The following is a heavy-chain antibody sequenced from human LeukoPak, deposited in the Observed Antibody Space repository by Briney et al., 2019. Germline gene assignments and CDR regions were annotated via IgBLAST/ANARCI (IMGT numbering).Heavy chain of an antibody. D-gene: IGHD3-22*01. CDR2: IDYSGSP. V-gene: IGHV4-61*01. CDR1: GGSVSSGSYY. Sequence: PSETLSLTCTVSGGSVSSGSYYWSWIRQPPGKGLEWIGYIDYSGSPNYNPSLKSRLAISVDTSKNQFSLKLSSVSAADTAVYYYARFNYFDSSDYFSYYYGMDVWGQGTTVTVSS. CDR3: ARFNYFDSSDYFSYYYGMDV. J-gene: IGHJ6*02.